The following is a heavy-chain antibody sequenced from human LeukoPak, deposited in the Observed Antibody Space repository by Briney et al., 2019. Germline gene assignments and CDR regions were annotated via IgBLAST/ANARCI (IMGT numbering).Heavy chain of an antibody. D-gene: IGHD2-2*01. J-gene: IGHJ4*02. V-gene: IGHV4-59*12. CDR2: IYYSGST. CDR3: ARLGGGGIVVVPAAPTFDY. CDR1: GGSISSYY. Sequence: SETLSLTCTVSGGSISSYYWSWIRQPPGKGLEWIGYIYYSGSTNYNPSLKSRVTISVDTSKNQFSLKLSSVTAADTAVYYCARLGGGGIVVVPAAPTFDYWGQGTLVTVSS.